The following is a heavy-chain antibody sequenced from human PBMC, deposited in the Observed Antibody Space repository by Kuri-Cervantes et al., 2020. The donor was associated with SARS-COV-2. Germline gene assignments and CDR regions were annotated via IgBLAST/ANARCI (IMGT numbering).Heavy chain of an antibody. Sequence: GESLKISCTASGFTFNSYNMKWVRQAPGKGLEWVAFIRYDGSNKYYADSVKGRVTISRDNSKNTLYLQMNSLRAEDTAMYYCARGHISSGGDWFDPWGQGTRVTVSS. D-gene: IGHD3-22*01. CDR2: IRYDGSNK. CDR3: ARGHISSGGDWFDP. CDR1: GFTFNSYN. V-gene: IGHV3-30*02. J-gene: IGHJ5*02.